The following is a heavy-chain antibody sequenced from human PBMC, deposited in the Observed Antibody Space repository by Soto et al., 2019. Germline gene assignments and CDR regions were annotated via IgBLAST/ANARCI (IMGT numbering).Heavy chain of an antibody. CDR2: IYPGDSDT. V-gene: IGHV5-51*01. D-gene: IGHD6-6*01. J-gene: IGHJ6*02. Sequence: GESLKISCKGSGYSFTSYWIGWVRQMPGKGLEWMGIIYPGDSDTRYSPSFQGQVTISADKSISTAYLQWSSLKASDTAMYYCARRGQLDPYAYYYYGMDVWGQGTTVTVSS. CDR1: GYSFTSYW. CDR3: ARRGQLDPYAYYYYGMDV.